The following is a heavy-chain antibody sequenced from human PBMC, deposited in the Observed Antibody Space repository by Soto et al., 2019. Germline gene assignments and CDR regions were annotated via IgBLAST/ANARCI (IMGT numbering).Heavy chain of an antibody. Sequence: QVQLQESGPGLVKPSGTLSLTCGVSVDSITSTNWWSWVRQPPGRGLEWIGEIYHSGTTHYNPSLKSRITILLDESKNQFSLNLSSVTAADTAVYYCARLKGPDHYGLDVWGQGTTVSVFS. CDR2: IYHSGTT. CDR1: VDSITSTNW. CDR3: ARLKGPDHYGLDV. V-gene: IGHV4-4*02. J-gene: IGHJ6*02.